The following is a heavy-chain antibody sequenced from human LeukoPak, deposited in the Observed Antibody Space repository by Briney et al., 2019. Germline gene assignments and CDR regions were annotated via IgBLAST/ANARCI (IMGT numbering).Heavy chain of an antibody. Sequence: GRSLRLPCAASGFTFSSYGMHWVRQAPGKGLEWVAVISYDGSNKYYADSVKGRFTISRDNSKNTLYLQMNSLRAEDTAVYYCAKDGGSGSYYPFDYWGQGTLVTVSS. V-gene: IGHV3-30*18. CDR1: GFTFSSYG. J-gene: IGHJ4*02. CDR3: AKDGGSGSYYPFDY. D-gene: IGHD3-10*01. CDR2: ISYDGSNK.